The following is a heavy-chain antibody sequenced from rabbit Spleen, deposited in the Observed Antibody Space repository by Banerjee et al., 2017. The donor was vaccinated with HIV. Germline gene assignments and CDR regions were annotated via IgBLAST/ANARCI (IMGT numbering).Heavy chain of an antibody. D-gene: IGHD3-3*01. CDR3: ARTYRNGAGLDYGVLDL. CDR2: VYTGSSGNT. J-gene: IGHJ6*01. V-gene: IGHV1S45*01. Sequence: QEQLEESGGGLVKPEGSLTLTCTASGFSFSSSYWMCWVRQAPGKGLEWIACVYTGSSGNTYSATWAKGRVTCSKTSSTTVTLQMTSLTVADTATYFCARTYRNGAGLDYGVLDLWGPGTLVTVS. CDR1: GFSFSSSYW.